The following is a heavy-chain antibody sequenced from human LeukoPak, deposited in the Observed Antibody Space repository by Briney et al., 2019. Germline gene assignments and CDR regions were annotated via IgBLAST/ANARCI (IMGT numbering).Heavy chain of an antibody. Sequence: PSETLSLTCTVSGGSISSSSHYWGWIRQPPGKGLEWIGEINHSGSTNYNPSLKSRITISVDTSKNQFSLKLSSVTAADTAVYYCARDRLAVAGRPGAFDIWGQGTMVTVSS. D-gene: IGHD6-19*01. J-gene: IGHJ3*02. CDR3: ARDRLAVAGRPGAFDI. CDR2: INHSGST. V-gene: IGHV4-39*07. CDR1: GGSISSSSHY.